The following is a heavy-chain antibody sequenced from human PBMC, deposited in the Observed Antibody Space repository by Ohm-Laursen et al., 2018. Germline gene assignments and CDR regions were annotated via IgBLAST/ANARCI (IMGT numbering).Heavy chain of an antibody. CDR3: ARTYYDILTGYKGYNWFGP. D-gene: IGHD3-9*01. CDR1: GYTFTSYG. Sequence: SVKVSCKASGYTFTSYGISWVRQAPGQGLEWMGWISAYNGNTDYAQKLQGRVTMTTDTSTSTAYMELRSLRSDDTAVYYCARTYYDILTGYKGYNWFGPWGQGAPVTVSS. CDR2: ISAYNGNT. V-gene: IGHV1-18*01. J-gene: IGHJ5*02.